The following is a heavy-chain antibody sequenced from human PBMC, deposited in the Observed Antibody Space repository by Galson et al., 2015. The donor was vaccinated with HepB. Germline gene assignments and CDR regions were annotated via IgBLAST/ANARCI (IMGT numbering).Heavy chain of an antibody. V-gene: IGHV3-15*01. Sequence: SLRLSCAASGFTFGNAWMSWVRQAPGKGLEWVGRIKSKTDGGTTDYAAPVKGRFTISRDDSKNTLYLQMNRLKTEDTAVYYCTTGTISLFGVVISNAFDIWGQGTLVTVSS. CDR2: IKSKTDGGTT. D-gene: IGHD3-3*01. CDR1: GFTFGNAW. J-gene: IGHJ3*02. CDR3: TTGTISLFGVVISNAFDI.